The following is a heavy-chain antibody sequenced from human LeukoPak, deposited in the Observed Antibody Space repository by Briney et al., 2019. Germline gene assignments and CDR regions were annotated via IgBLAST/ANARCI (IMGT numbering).Heavy chain of an antibody. J-gene: IGHJ4*02. Sequence: GGSLRLSCAASGFTFSSYAMHWVRQAPGKGLEWVAVISYDGSNKYYADSVKGRFTISRDNSKNTLYLQMNSLRAEDTAVYYCAKDGSGLHYWGQGTLVTVSS. CDR2: ISYDGSNK. V-gene: IGHV3-30*04. CDR1: GFTFSSYA. CDR3: AKDGSGLHY. D-gene: IGHD6-19*01.